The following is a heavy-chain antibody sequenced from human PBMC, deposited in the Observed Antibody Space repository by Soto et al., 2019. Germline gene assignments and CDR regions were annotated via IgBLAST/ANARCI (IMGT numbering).Heavy chain of an antibody. D-gene: IGHD2-15*01. CDR2: TYYRSKWYN. CDR3: AREGLLGYCSGGSCPKPSLYFDY. Sequence: SQTLSLTCAISGDSVSSNSAAWNWIRQSPSRGLEWLGRTYYRSKWYNDYAVSVKSRITINPDTSKNQFSLQLNSVTPEDTAVYYCAREGLLGYCSGGSCPKPSLYFDYWGQGTLVTVSS. V-gene: IGHV6-1*01. J-gene: IGHJ4*02. CDR1: GDSVSSNSAA.